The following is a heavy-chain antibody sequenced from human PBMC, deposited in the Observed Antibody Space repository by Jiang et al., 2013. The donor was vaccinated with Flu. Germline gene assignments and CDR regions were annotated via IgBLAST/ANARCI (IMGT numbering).Heavy chain of an antibody. CDR2: IYPGDSDT. CDR1: GYSFTSYW. CDR3: ARHEGSIMITFGGVIVTNQVPFDY. V-gene: IGHV5-51*01. J-gene: IGHJ4*02. D-gene: IGHD3-16*02. Sequence: SGYSFTSYWIGWVRQMPGKGLEWMEIIYPGDSDTRYSPSFQGQVTISADKSISTAYLQWSSLKASDTAMYYCARHEGSIMITFGGVIVTNQVPFDYWGQGTLVTVSS.